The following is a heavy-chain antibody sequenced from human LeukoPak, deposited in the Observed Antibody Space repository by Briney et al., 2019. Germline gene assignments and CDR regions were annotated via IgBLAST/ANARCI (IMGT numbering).Heavy chain of an antibody. CDR1: GGSISSGGYS. J-gene: IGHJ3*02. D-gene: IGHD3-22*01. Sequence: PSETLSLTCAVSGGSISSGGYSWSWIRQPPGKGLEWIGYIYHSGSTYYNPSLKSRVTISVDRSKNQFSLKLSSVTAADTAVYYCARSTYYYDSSGDNDAFDIWGQGTMVTVSS. V-gene: IGHV4-30-2*01. CDR3: ARSTYYYDSSGDNDAFDI. CDR2: IYHSGST.